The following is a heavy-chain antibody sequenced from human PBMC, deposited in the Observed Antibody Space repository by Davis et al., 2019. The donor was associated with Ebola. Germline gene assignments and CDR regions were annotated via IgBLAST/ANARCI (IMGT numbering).Heavy chain of an antibody. J-gene: IGHJ4*02. CDR3: AGHGRRLVGYFDS. D-gene: IGHD2-2*01. Sequence: AASVKVSCKASGYTFTSYYMHWVRQAPGQGLEWMGGLIPIFGTPNYAQKFQGRITIIADESTSTAYVELSSLKSEDTAVYYCAGHGRRLVGYFDSWGQGTPVTVSS. V-gene: IGHV1-69*13. CDR2: LIPIFGTP. CDR1: GYTFTSYY.